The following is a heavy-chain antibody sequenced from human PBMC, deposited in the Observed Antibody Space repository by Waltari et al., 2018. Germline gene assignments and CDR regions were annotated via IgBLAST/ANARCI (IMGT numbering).Heavy chain of an antibody. CDR2: INSDGSST. V-gene: IGHV3-74*01. J-gene: IGHJ6*02. Sequence: EEQLVESGGGLVQPGESLRLSCAASGFPFSRYWLDWVRQAPGEGLVWVSRINSDGSSTIYAESVKGRFTISRDNAKNMLYVQMNRLRAEDTAVYYCARVATKTYSSPVPGRPYYYGMDVWGQGTTVTVSS. CDR3: ARVATKTYSSPVPGRPYYYGMDV. CDR1: GFPFSRYW. D-gene: IGHD6-13*01.